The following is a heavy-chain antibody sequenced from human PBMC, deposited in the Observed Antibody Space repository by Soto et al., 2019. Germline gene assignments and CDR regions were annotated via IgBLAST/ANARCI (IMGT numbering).Heavy chain of an antibody. D-gene: IGHD4-17*01. J-gene: IGHJ5*02. CDR2: IYWDDDK. V-gene: IGHV2-5*02. Sequence: QITLKESGPTLVKPTQTLTLTCTFSGFSLSTSGVGVGWIRQPPGKALEWLALIYWDDDKRYSPSLKSRLTITKDTSKTQVVLTMTNMDPVDTATYYCAHSRTTVTTRGWFDPWGQGTLVTVSS. CDR3: AHSRTTVTTRGWFDP. CDR1: GFSLSTSGVG.